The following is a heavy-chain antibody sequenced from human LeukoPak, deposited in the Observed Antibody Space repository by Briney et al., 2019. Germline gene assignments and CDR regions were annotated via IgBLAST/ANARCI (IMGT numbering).Heavy chain of an antibody. CDR2: INPSGGST. D-gene: IGHD3-22*01. V-gene: IGHV1-46*01. CDR1: GYTFTSYY. Sequence: ASVTVSCKASGYTFTSYYMHWVRQAPGQGLEWMGIINPSGGSTSYAQKFQGRVTMTRDTSTSTVYMELSSLRSEDTAVYYCARVVGYYYDSSVRYWFDPWGQGTLVTVSS. CDR3: ARVVGYYYDSSVRYWFDP. J-gene: IGHJ5*02.